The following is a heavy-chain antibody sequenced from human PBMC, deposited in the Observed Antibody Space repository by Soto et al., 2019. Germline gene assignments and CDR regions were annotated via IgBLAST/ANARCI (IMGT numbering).Heavy chain of an antibody. V-gene: IGHV3-23*01. D-gene: IGHD3-22*01. CDR2: ISGRGGST. J-gene: IGHJ3*02. CDR1: GFTFSSYA. CDR3: EKEDMIQQVRGAFDI. Sequence: GGSLRLSFAATGFTFSSYAMSWVRQAPGKGLEWVSAISGRGGSTYYADSVKGRFTISRDNSKNTLYLQMNSLRAEDTAVYYCEKEDMIQQVRGAFDIWGKGTMVTVSS.